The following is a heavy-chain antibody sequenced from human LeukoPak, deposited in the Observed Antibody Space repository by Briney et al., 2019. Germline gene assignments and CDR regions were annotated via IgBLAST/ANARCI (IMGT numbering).Heavy chain of an antibody. CDR1: GFTFSSYA. D-gene: IGHD4-23*01. Sequence: GRSLRLSCVASGFTFSSYAMHWVRQAPGKGLEWVAVTSYDGSNKYYADSVKGRFTISRDNSKNTLYLQMNSLRAEDTAVYYCARDHDYGGNRFDYWGQGTLVTVSS. CDR3: ARDHDYGGNRFDY. CDR2: TSYDGSNK. J-gene: IGHJ4*02. V-gene: IGHV3-30-3*01.